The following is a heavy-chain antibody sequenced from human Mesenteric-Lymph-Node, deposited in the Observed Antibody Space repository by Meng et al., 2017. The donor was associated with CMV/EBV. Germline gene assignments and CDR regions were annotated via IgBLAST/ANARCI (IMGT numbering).Heavy chain of an antibody. CDR3: AKDGGSHSSWPQYYFDY. Sequence: GESLKISCGGFGFTFSSHWMTWVRQAPGKGLEWVANINPDGSEIYYVDSVRGRFTISRDHSKNTLSLQMDSLRTEDTAVYYCAKDGGSHSSWPQYYFDYWGQGTLVTVSS. D-gene: IGHD6-13*01. J-gene: IGHJ4*02. CDR2: INPDGSEI. V-gene: IGHV3-7*01. CDR1: GFTFSSHW.